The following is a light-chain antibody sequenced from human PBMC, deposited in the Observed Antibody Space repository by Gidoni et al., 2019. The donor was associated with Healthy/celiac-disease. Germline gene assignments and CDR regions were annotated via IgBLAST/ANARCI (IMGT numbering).Light chain of an antibody. CDR2: QDS. CDR3: QAWDSSTVV. CDR1: KLGDKY. J-gene: IGLJ2*01. V-gene: IGLV3-1*01. Sequence: YELTQPPSVSVSPGQTASITCSGDKLGDKYACWYQQKPGQSPVLVIYQDSKRPSGIPERFSGSNSGNTATLTISGTQAMDEADYYGQAWDSSTVVFGGGTKLTVL.